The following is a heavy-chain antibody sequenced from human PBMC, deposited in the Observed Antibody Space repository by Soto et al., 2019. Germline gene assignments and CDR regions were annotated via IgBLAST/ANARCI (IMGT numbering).Heavy chain of an antibody. CDR2: IYSGGST. CDR1: GFTVSSNY. J-gene: IGHJ3*02. V-gene: IGHV3-66*01. D-gene: IGHD3-22*01. CDR3: ATSSPYYYDSSGYSSGGAFDI. Sequence: PGGSLRLSCAASGFTVSSNYMSWVRQAPGKGLEWVSVIYSGGSTYYADSVKGRFTISRDNSKNTLYLQMNSLRAEDTAVYYCATSSPYYYDSSGYSSGGAFDIWGQGTMVTVSS.